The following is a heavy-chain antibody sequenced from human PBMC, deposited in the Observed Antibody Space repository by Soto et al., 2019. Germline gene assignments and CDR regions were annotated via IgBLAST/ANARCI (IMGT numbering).Heavy chain of an antibody. D-gene: IGHD2-2*02. CDR1: GFTFSDYY. CDR2: ISSSGSTI. V-gene: IGHV3-11*01. Sequence: GGSLRLSCAASGFTFSDYYMSWIRQAPGKGLEWVSYISSSGSTIYYADSVKGRFTISRDNAKNSLYLQMNSLRAEDTAVYYCARGLGYCSSTSCYKGRFDPWRQGTLVTVSS. J-gene: IGHJ5*02. CDR3: ARGLGYCSSTSCYKGRFDP.